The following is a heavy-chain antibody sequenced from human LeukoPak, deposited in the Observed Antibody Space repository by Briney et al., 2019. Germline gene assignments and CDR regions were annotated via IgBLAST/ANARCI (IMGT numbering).Heavy chain of an antibody. Sequence: PGGSLRLSCAASGFTFSNAWWSWVRQPPGKGLEWIGEIYYGGPTNYNPSLKSRVTISVDKSKNQFSLKVSSVTAADTAVYYCARGDDSSSWLVHYWGQGTLVTVSS. CDR3: ARGDDSSSWLVHY. D-gene: IGHD6-13*01. V-gene: IGHV4-4*02. CDR2: IYYGGPT. J-gene: IGHJ4*02. CDR1: GFTFSNAW.